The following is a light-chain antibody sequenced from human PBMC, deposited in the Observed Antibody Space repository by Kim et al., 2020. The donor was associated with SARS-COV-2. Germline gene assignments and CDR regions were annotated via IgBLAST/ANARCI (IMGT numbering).Light chain of an antibody. V-gene: IGLV2-14*03. Sequence: QSVVTQPASVSGSPGQSITISCIGTSSDVGGFNHVSWYQQHPGKAPKLMIYDVSNRPSGVSNRFSGSKSGNTASLTISGLQAEDEADYYCSSYTTSSTPVFGGGTQLTVL. CDR2: DVS. J-gene: IGLJ2*01. CDR1: SSDVGGFNH. CDR3: SSYTTSSTPV.